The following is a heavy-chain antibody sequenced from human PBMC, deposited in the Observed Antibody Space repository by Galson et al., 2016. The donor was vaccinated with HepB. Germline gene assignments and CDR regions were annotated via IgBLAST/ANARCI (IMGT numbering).Heavy chain of an antibody. Sequence: SLRLSCAASGFTFSYYAMHWVRQAPGKGLEWVANIKEDGSERYYADSVRGRFTTSRDNAKNSLYLQMNSLRAEDAAVYYCAREPGYNYGFTWGYWGQGTRVTVSS. V-gene: IGHV3-7*01. CDR1: GFTFSYYA. CDR3: AREPGYNYGFTWGY. J-gene: IGHJ4*02. CDR2: IKEDGSER. D-gene: IGHD5-18*01.